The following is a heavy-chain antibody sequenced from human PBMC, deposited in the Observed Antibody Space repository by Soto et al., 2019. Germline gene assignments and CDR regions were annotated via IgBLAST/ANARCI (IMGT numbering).Heavy chain of an antibody. D-gene: IGHD4-17*01. V-gene: IGHV3-23*01. CDR1: GFDFSTQY. Sequence: XGSLRVXCSAAGFDFSTQYMTWVRQAPGKGLEWLSSITNTGITTHYADCVKGRFTISRENSRNTLHLQLNNLRVDDTAVYYCAQGFDYGDTNHIGNWGQGTLVTVPS. J-gene: IGHJ4*02. CDR2: ITNTGITT. CDR3: AQGFDYGDTNHIGN.